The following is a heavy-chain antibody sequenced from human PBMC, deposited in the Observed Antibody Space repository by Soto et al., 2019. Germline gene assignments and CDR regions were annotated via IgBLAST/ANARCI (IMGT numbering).Heavy chain of an antibody. D-gene: IGHD6-13*01. V-gene: IGHV1-69*12. CDR3: ARRSPASSSWLGWCDP. Sequence: QVQLVQSGAEVKKPGSSVKVSCKASGGTFSSYAISWVRQAPGQGLEWMGGIIPIFGTANYAQKFQGRVTITAGESTSTAYRERSSLRSEDTAVYYCARRSPASSSWLGWCDPWGQGTLVTVSS. CDR2: IIPIFGTA. CDR1: GGTFSSYA. J-gene: IGHJ5*02.